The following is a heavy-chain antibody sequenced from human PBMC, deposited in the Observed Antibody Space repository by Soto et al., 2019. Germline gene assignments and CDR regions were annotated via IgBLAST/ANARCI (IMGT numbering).Heavy chain of an antibody. Sequence: SETLSLTCTVSGGSISSYYRSWIRQPAGKGLEWIGRIYTSGSTNYNPSLKSRVTMSVDTSKNQFSLKLSSVTAADSAVYYCARYHYTISSGGWFDPWGQGTLVTVSS. CDR1: GGSISSYY. V-gene: IGHV4-4*07. D-gene: IGHD6-6*01. CDR2: IYTSGST. J-gene: IGHJ5*02. CDR3: ARYHYTISSGGWFDP.